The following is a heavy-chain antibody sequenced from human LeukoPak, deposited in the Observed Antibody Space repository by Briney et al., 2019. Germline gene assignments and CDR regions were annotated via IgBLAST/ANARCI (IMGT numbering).Heavy chain of an antibody. V-gene: IGHV1-18*01. CDR2: ISVYNGKT. CDR3: ARVCHIVVVTAEGGWFDP. J-gene: IGHJ5*02. CDR1: GYRFTSYG. D-gene: IGHD2-21*02. Sequence: GASVKVSCKASGYRFTSYGIVWVRQAPGQGLEWVGWISVYNGKTYYTERLQDRVTMTTDTSTSTAYMELRNLRSDDTAVYYCARVCHIVVVTAEGGWFDPWGQGTLVTVSS.